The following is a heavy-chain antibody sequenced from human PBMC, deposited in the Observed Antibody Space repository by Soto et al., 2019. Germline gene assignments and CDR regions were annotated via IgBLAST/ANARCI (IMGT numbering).Heavy chain of an antibody. CDR2: INHSGST. J-gene: IGHJ6*02. D-gene: IGHD2-2*01. CDR1: GGSFSGYY. V-gene: IGHV4-34*01. CDR3: ARVVVVPAIFTEYYYYGMDV. Sequence: SDTLSLTCAVYGGSFSGYYWSWIRHPPGKGLWWIGEINHSGSTNYNPSLKSRVTISVDTSKNQFSLKLSSVTAADTAVYYCARVVVVPAIFTEYYYYGMDVWGQGTTVTVSS.